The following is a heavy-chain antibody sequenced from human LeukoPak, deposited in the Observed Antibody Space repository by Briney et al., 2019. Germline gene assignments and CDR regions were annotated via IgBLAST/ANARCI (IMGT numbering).Heavy chain of an antibody. Sequence: ASVKVSCKASGYTFTGYYMHWVRQAPGQGLEWMGWINPNSGGTNYAQKFQGRVTMTRDTSISTAYMELSRLRSDDTAVYYCARGGSSSWYSIALWFDPWGQGTLVTVSS. J-gene: IGHJ5*02. D-gene: IGHD6-13*01. CDR3: ARGGSSSWYSIALWFDP. CDR1: GYTFTGYY. V-gene: IGHV1-2*02. CDR2: INPNSGGT.